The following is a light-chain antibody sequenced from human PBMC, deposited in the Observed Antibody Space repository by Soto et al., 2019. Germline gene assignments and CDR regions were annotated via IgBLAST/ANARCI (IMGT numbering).Light chain of an antibody. J-gene: IGKJ5*01. CDR3: QQRNNWPPIT. V-gene: IGKV3D-20*02. Sequence: EIVLTQSPGTLSLSPGERATLSCRAIQSVSSSRLAWYRQKPGQAPRLLIYDASTRATGIPARFSGSGSETDFTLTITSLEPEDFAVYYCQQRNNWPPITFGQGTRLEN. CDR1: QSVSSS. CDR2: DAS.